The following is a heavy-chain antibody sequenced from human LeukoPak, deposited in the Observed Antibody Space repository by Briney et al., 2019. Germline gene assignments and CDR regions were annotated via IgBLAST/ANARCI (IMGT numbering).Heavy chain of an antibody. CDR2: ISSSSSYI. CDR3: ARQLGGWFDP. J-gene: IGHJ5*02. V-gene: IGHV3-21*01. D-gene: IGHD6-13*01. Sequence: GGSLRLSCAASGFTFSSYSMNWVRHPPGKGLEWVSSISSSSSYIYYADSVKGRFTISRDNAKNSLYLQMNSLRAEDTAEYYCARQLGGWFDPWGQGTLVTVSS. CDR1: GFTFSSYS.